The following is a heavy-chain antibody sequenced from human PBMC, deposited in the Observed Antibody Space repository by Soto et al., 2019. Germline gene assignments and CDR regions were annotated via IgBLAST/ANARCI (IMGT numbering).Heavy chain of an antibody. CDR2: IGGSGGST. V-gene: IGHV3-23*01. D-gene: IGHD2-15*01. Sequence: GSLRLSWASAGFTINSYAMSWVRQAQGRGLEWVSTIGGSGGSTYYADPVKGRFSISRDNSKNTLYLQMNRLRAEDTAVYYCAKEEDIVVVVAAYFDYWGQGTLVTVSS. J-gene: IGHJ4*02. CDR1: GFTINSYA. CDR3: AKEEDIVVVVAAYFDY.